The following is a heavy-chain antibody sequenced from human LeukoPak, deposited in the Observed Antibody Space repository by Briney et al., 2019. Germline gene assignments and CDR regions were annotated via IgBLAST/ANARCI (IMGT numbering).Heavy chain of an antibody. J-gene: IGHJ5*02. CDR3: ARGPRIVLMVYASAANWFDP. V-gene: IGHV4-39*07. CDR2: INHSGST. D-gene: IGHD2-8*01. CDR1: GGSISSSSYY. Sequence: SETLSLTCTVSGGSISSSSYYWGWIRQPPGKGLEWVGEINHSGSTNYNPSLKSRVTISVDTSKNQFSLKLSSVTAADTAVYYCARGPRIVLMVYASAANWFDPWGQGTLVTVSS.